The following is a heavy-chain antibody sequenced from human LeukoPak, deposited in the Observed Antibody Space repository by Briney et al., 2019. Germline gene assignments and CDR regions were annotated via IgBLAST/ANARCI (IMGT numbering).Heavy chain of an antibody. J-gene: IGHJ4*02. V-gene: IGHV3-48*03. CDR1: GITFSSYE. CDR3: ARGETAVTSYLH. D-gene: IGHD4-17*01. CDR2: ISSSGRTI. Sequence: GRSLRLSCAASGITFSSYEMNWVRQAPGKGLEWFSYISSSGRTIYCADSVKGRFTISRDNAKNSLYLQMNSLRDEDTAVYYCARGETAVTSYLHWGQGTLVTVSS.